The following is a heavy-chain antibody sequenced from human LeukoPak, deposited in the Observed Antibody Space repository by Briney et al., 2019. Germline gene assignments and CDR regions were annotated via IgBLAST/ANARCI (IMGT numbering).Heavy chain of an antibody. V-gene: IGHV1-8*01. CDR3: AKMSRDGYNLVYY. Sequence: VASVKVSCKASGYTFTSYDINWVRQATGQGLEWMGWMNPNSGNTGYAQKFQGRVTITADKSTSTAYMELSSLRSEDTAVYYCAKMSRDGYNLVYYWGQGTLVTVSS. J-gene: IGHJ4*02. CDR2: MNPNSGNT. D-gene: IGHD5-24*01. CDR1: GYTFTSYD.